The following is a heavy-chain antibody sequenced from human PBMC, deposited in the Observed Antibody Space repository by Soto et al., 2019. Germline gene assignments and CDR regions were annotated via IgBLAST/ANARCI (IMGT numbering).Heavy chain of an antibody. CDR3: AREWGLLPYYVMNV. CDR2: ISYTGRT. J-gene: IGHJ6*02. CDR1: GDSVTSGSYC. D-gene: IGHD7-27*01. V-gene: IGHV4-61*03. Sequence: SETLSLTCIVSGDSVTSGSYCWTWLRQPPGKGLEWIGYISYTGRTKYNPSLQSRVTISVDTSKNDFSLNLSSVTAADTAVYFCAREWGLLPYYVMNVWGHGTAVTVSS.